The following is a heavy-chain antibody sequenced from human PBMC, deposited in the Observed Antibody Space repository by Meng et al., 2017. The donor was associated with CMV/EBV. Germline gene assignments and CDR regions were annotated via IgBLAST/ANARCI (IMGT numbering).Heavy chain of an antibody. CDR3: AAGFWGA. J-gene: IGHJ6*02. CDR2: ISSSSSTI. CDR1: GFTFSSYS. V-gene: IGHV3-48*04. D-gene: IGHD3-16*01. Sequence: GESLKISCAASGFTFSSYSMNWVRQAPGKGLEWVSYISSSSSTIYYADSVKGRFTISRDNAKNSLYLQMNSLRVEDTAVYYCAAGFWGAWGQGTTVTVS.